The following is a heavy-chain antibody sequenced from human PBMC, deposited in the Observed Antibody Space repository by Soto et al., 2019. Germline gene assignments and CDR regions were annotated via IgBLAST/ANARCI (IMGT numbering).Heavy chain of an antibody. V-gene: IGHV4-34*01. CDR2: INHSGST. CDR1: GGSFSGYY. Sequence: QVQLQQWGAGLLKPSETLSLTCAVYGGSFSGYYWSWIRQPPGKGLEWIGEINHSGSTNYNPSLKSRVTISVDTSKNQFSLKLSSVTAADTAVYYCARGGKIAAAGYYFDYWGQGTLVTVSS. D-gene: IGHD6-13*01. J-gene: IGHJ4*02. CDR3: ARGGKIAAAGYYFDY.